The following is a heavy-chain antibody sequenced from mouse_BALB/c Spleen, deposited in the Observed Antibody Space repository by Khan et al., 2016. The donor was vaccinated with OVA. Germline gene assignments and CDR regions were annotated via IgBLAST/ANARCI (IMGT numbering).Heavy chain of an antibody. CDR1: GYAFTNYL. Sequence: QVQLQQSGAELVRPGTSVKVSCKSFGYAFTNYLIEWVKQRPGQGLEWIGLTNPGSGGSNYNENFKGKAKLTTHKSSSTAYMQLSSLTSDDSAAYFCARSGDGYYHWYFDVWGAGTTVTVSS. CDR3: ARSGDGYYHWYFDV. J-gene: IGHJ1*01. CDR2: TNPGSGGS. D-gene: IGHD2-3*01. V-gene: IGHV1-54*03.